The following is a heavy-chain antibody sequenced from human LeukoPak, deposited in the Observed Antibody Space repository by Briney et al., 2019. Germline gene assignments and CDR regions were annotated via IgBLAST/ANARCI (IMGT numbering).Heavy chain of an antibody. D-gene: IGHD2/OR15-2a*01. V-gene: IGHV3-15*01. CDR1: GFTFSNAW. CDR2: IKSKSDGGTT. CDR3: VREAIGTTAAFDI. Sequence: GGSLRLSCAASGFTFSNAWMSWVRQAPGKGLEWVGRIKSKSDGGTTDYAAPVKSRFTISRDDSKNTLYLQMNSLRAEDTAVYYCVREAIGTTAAFDIWGQGTMVTVSS. J-gene: IGHJ3*02.